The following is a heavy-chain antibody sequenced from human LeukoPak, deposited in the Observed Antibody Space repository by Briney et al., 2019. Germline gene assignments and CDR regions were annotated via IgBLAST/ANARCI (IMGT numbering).Heavy chain of an antibody. J-gene: IGHJ4*02. V-gene: IGHV1-18*01. Sequence: ASVKVSCKASGYTFTSYGISWVRQAPGQGLEWMGWISPYNGNTNYAQKLQGRVTMTTDTSTSTAYMDLRSLRSDDTAVYYCARKLYDSSRYGQTYYFDYWGQGTLVTVSS. CDR2: ISPYNGNT. D-gene: IGHD3-22*01. CDR1: GYTFTSYG. CDR3: ARKLYDSSRYGQTYYFDY.